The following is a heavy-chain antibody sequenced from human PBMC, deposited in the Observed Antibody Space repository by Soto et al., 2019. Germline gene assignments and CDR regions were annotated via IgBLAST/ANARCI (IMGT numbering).Heavy chain of an antibody. V-gene: IGHV1-46*01. J-gene: IGHJ5*02. Sequence: ASVKVSCKASGYIFTAYSMHWVRQAPGQGLEWMGVVNPSGGSTNYAQKFQGRITMTRDTSTSTVYMDLSSLTSEDTAVYYCAREENCSDGICYSEYFDPWGQGTLVTVSS. CDR3: AREENCSDGICYSEYFDP. CDR1: GYIFTAYS. D-gene: IGHD2-15*01. CDR2: VNPSGGST.